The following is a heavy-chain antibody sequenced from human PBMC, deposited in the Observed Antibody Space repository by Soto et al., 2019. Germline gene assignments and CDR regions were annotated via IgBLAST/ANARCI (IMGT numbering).Heavy chain of an antibody. CDR3: AREGCGGDCYPNWFDP. J-gene: IGHJ5*02. CDR2: INPSGGST. CDR1: GYTFTSYY. V-gene: IGHV1-46*01. D-gene: IGHD2-21*02. Sequence: QVQLVQSGAEVKKPGASVKVSCKASGYTFTSYYMHWVRQAPGQGLEWMGIINPSGGSTSYAQKFQGRVTMTRDTSTSTVYMALSSLRSADTAVYYCAREGCGGDCYPNWFDPWGQGTLVTVSS.